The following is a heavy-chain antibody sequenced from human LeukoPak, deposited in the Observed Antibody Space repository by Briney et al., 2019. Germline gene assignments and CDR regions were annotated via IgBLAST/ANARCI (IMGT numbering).Heavy chain of an antibody. D-gene: IGHD2-15*01. CDR2: IYYSGST. Sequence: SETLSLTCTVSGGSISSYYWSWIRQPPGKGLEWIGYIYYSGSTNYNPSLKSRVTISVDTSKNQFSLKLSSVTAADTAVYYCARVPVDCSGGSRSDYYYYYMDVWGKGTTVTVSS. J-gene: IGHJ6*03. CDR3: ARVPVDCSGGSRSDYYYYYMDV. V-gene: IGHV4-59*01. CDR1: GGSISSYY.